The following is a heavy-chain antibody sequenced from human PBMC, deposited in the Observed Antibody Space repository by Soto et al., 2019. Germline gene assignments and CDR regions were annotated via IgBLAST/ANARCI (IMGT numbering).Heavy chain of an antibody. CDR1: GDSINSETYY. J-gene: IGHJ5*02. CDR2: INHNGNT. CDR3: ASLALLTTVIPA. Sequence: SETLSLTCTVSGDSINSETYYWNWIRQHPGKGLQWIGYINHNGNTFYNPSLKSRVVISIDTSKNQFSLKLSSVTAADTAVYYCASLALLTTVIPAWGQGTLVTVSS. D-gene: IGHD4-17*01. V-gene: IGHV4-31*03.